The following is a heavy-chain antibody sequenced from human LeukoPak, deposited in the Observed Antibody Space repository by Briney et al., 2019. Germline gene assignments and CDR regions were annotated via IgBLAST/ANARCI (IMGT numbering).Heavy chain of an antibody. V-gene: IGHV3-53*01. Sequence: GGSLRLSCAASGFTVSSNFMAWVRQAPGKGLEWVSVIYGGGSTFYADSVKGRSTIPRDNSQNTMYLQMNGLRAEDTAVYYCARSSPGTSWLSVFDIWGQGTMVAVSS. CDR3: ARSSPGTSWLSVFDI. J-gene: IGHJ3*02. D-gene: IGHD5-12*01. CDR1: GFTVSSNF. CDR2: IYGGGST.